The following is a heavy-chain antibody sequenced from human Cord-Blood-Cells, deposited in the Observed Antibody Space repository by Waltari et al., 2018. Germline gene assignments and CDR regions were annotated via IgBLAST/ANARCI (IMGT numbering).Heavy chain of an antibody. CDR2: IYYSGST. Sequence: QLQLQESGPGLVKPSETLSLTCTVSGGSISSRSYYWGWIRQPPGKGLEWIGSIYYSGSTYYNPSLKSRVTISVDTSKNQFSLKLSSVTAADTAVYYCARSKLVWFDPWGQGTLVTVSS. D-gene: IGHD6-6*01. V-gene: IGHV4-39*01. J-gene: IGHJ5*02. CDR1: GGSISSRSYY. CDR3: ARSKLVWFDP.